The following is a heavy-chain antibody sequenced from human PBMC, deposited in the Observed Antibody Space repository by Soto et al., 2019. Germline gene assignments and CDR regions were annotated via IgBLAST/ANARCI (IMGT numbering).Heavy chain of an antibody. V-gene: IGHV4-39*01. Sequence: SETLSLTCTVSGGSISSSSYYWGWIRQPPGKGLEWIGSIYYSGSTYYNPSLKSRVTISVDTSKNQFSLKLSSVTAADTAVYYCARCSGSLNPNGLYYYYYMDVWGKGTTVTVSS. J-gene: IGHJ6*03. CDR3: ARCSGSLNPNGLYYYYYMDV. D-gene: IGHD3-10*02. CDR1: GGSISSSSYY. CDR2: IYYSGST.